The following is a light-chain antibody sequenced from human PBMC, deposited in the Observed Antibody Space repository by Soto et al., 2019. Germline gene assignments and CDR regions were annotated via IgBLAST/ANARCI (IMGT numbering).Light chain of an antibody. J-gene: IGLJ2*01. V-gene: IGLV2-14*01. CDR3: SSYSSTSTPPVV. CDR1: SSDVGGYNY. Sequence: QSALTQPASVSGSPGQSITISCTGTSSDVGGYNYVSWYQQHPGKAPKLMIYEVSNRPSGVSNRFYGSKSGNTASLTIFGLQGEDAADYYCSSYSSTSTPPVVFGGGTKLTVL. CDR2: EVS.